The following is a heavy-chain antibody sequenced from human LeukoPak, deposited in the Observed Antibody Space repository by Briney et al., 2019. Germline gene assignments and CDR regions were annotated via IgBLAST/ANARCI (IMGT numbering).Heavy chain of an antibody. CDR2: IYTSGST. D-gene: IGHD6-19*01. CDR1: GGSISSGSYY. J-gene: IGHJ4*02. CDR3: ARVGSWYYFDY. Sequence: PSQTLSLTCTVSGGSISSGSYYWSWIRQPAGKGLEWIGRIYTSGSTNYNPSLKSRVTISRDMSKNQFSLKLTSVTAADTAMYYCARVGSWYYFDYWGQGILVTVSS. V-gene: IGHV4-61*02.